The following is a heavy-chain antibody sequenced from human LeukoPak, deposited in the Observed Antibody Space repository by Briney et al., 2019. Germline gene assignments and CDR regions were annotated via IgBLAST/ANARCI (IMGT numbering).Heavy chain of an antibody. V-gene: IGHV1-69*13. CDR1: GYTFTSYF. CDR3: ARERDGYKDYYYGMDV. J-gene: IGHJ6*02. Sequence: ASVKVSCKASGYTFTSYFIHWVRQAPGQGLEWMGGIIPIFGTANYAQKFQGRVTITADESTSTAYMELSSLRSEDTAVYYCARERDGYKDYYYGMDVWGQGTTVTVSS. CDR2: IIPIFGTA. D-gene: IGHD5-24*01.